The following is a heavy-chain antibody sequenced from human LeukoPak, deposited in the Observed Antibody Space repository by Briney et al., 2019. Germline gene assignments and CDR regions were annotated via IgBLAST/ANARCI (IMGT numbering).Heavy chain of an antibody. CDR2: IYYSGTT. Sequence: NPTETLSLACTISAGSISSSSYYWGCIRRPHGKGLVWIGSIYYSGTTYYNPSLHSPHTISIHTFKKQFALKLSSVTAADTALLYCVRPIDRGRYDILSGFDYLGQGTLVSV. D-gene: IGHD3-9*01. J-gene: IGHJ4*02. CDR3: VRPIDRGRYDILSGFDY. V-gene: IGHV4-39*06. CDR1: AGSISSSSYY.